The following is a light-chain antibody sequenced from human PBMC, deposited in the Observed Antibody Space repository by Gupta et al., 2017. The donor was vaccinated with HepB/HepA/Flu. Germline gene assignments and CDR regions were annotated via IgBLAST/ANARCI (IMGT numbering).Light chain of an antibody. CDR3: QQYNNDRRT. Sequence: EIVMTQSPVTLSVSPGERATLSCKASQSVGSNLAWYQQKPGQAPSLLLYGASTRVTGIPARFSGSGSGTEFTLTISSLQPEDLAVYFCQQYNNDRRTFGQGTKVEIQ. CDR2: GAS. V-gene: IGKV3-15*01. CDR1: QSVGSN. J-gene: IGKJ1*01.